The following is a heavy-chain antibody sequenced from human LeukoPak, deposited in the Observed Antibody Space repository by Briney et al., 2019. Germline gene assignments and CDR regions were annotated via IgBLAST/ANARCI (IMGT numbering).Heavy chain of an antibody. V-gene: IGHV3-11*01. Sequence: GGSLRLSCAASGFTFRDYYMSWIRQAPGRGLEWVSHISSGGSAIYYTDSVKGRFTISRDNAKNSLYLQMNSLRAEDTAMYYCARDFGYSYGSGGVYWGQGTLVTVSS. CDR2: ISSGGSAI. CDR1: GFTFRDYY. J-gene: IGHJ4*02. CDR3: ARDFGYSYGSGGVY. D-gene: IGHD5-18*01.